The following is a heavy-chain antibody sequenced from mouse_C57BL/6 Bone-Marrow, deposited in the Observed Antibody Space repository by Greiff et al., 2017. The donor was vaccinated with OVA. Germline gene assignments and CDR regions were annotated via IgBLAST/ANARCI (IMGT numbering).Heavy chain of an antibody. V-gene: IGHV5-16*01. CDR2: INYDGSST. Sequence: EVKLMESEGGLVQPGSSMKLSCTASGFTFSDYYMAWVRQVPEKGLEWVANINYDGSSTYYLDSLKSRFIISRDNAKNILYLQMSSLKSEDTATYYCARDDGGLLWYFDVWGTGTTVTVSS. CDR1: GFTFSDYY. CDR3: ARDDGGLLWYFDV. D-gene: IGHD1-1*01. J-gene: IGHJ1*03.